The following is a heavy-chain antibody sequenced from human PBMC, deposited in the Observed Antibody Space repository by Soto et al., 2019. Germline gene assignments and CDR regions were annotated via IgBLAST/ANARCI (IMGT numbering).Heavy chain of an antibody. CDR2: IYYSGST. J-gene: IGHJ6*02. CDR3: ARGAKQGLVMGGDYYYGMDV. CDR1: GGSVSSGSYY. D-gene: IGHD6-19*01. V-gene: IGHV4-61*01. Sequence: QVQLQESGPGLVKPSETLSLTCTVSGGSVSSGSYYWSWIRQPPGKGLEWIGYIYYSGSTNYNPSLKRRVTLSVDTSKNQFSLKLSAVTAADTAVYYCARGAKQGLVMGGDYYYGMDVWGQGTTVTVSS.